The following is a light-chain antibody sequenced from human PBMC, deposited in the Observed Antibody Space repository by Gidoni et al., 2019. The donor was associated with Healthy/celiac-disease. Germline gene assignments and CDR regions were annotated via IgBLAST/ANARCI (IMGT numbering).Light chain of an antibody. Sequence: SYVLTQPPSVSVAPGKTARITCGGNNIGSKSVHWYQQKPGQAPVLVICYASDRPSGIPERFSGSNSGNTATLTISRVEAGDEADYYCQVWDSSSDPLYVFGTGTKVTVL. J-gene: IGLJ1*01. CDR2: YAS. CDR3: QVWDSSSDPLYV. CDR1: NIGSKS. V-gene: IGLV3-21*04.